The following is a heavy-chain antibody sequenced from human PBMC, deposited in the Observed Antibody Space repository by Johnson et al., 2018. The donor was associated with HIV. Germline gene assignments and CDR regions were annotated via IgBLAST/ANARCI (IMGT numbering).Heavy chain of an antibody. J-gene: IGHJ3*02. D-gene: IGHD3-9*01. Sequence: QVQLVESGGGVVQPGRSLRLSCAASGFTFSVYYMSWIRQAPGKGLEWVAVIWYDGSNKYYADSVKGRFSISRDNSKNTLYLQMNSLRVEDTAVYYCASEIVYDILTGAFDIWGQGTMVTVSS. CDR1: GFTFSVYY. V-gene: IGHV3-33*08. CDR3: ASEIVYDILTGAFDI. CDR2: IWYDGSNK.